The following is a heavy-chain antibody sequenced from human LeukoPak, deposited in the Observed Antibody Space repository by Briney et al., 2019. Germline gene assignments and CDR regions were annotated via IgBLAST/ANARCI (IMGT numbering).Heavy chain of an antibody. Sequence: GGSLRLSCAASGFTVSSNYMGWVRQAPGKGLEWVSVIYSGGSTYYADSVKGRFTISRDNSKNTLYLQMNSLRAEDTAVYYCATRVLGSMVRGETDLFDYWGQGTLVTVSS. V-gene: IGHV3-66*01. D-gene: IGHD3-10*01. CDR1: GFTVSSNY. CDR2: IYSGGST. CDR3: ATRVLGSMVRGETDLFDY. J-gene: IGHJ4*02.